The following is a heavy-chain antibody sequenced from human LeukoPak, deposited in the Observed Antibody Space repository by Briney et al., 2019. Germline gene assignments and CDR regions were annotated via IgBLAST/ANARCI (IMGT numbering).Heavy chain of an antibody. CDR3: ARDLVVGPRGVLRGFYYFDY. V-gene: IGHV1-69*06. J-gene: IGHJ4*02. D-gene: IGHD2-21*01. CDR1: GGTFSSYA. CDR2: IIPIFGTA. Sequence: GASAKVFCKASGGTFSSYAISWVRQAPGQGLEWMGGIIPIFGTANYAQKFQGRVTITADKSTSTAYMELSSLRSEDTAVYYCARDLVVGPRGVLRGFYYFDYWGQGTLVTVSS.